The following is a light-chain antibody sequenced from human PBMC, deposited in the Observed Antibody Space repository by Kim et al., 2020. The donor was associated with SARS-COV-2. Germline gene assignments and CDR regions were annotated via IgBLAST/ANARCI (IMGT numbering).Light chain of an antibody. CDR2: SND. J-gene: IGLJ2*01. V-gene: IGLV1-44*01. CDR3: SAWDDSLNGVI. Sequence: GQRVTNSCSGSTSNIGTNAVNWYQQLPGTAPKLLIYSNDHRPSGVPDRFSGAKSGTSASLAISGLQSEDEADYYCSAWDDSLNGVIFGGGTQLTVL. CDR1: TSNIGTNA.